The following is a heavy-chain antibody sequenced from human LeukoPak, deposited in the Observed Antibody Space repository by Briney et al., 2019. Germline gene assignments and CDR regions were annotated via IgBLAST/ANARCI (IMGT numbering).Heavy chain of an antibody. Sequence: GGSLRLSCAASGFTFSNAWMSWVRQAPGKGLEYVSAISSNGGSTYYANSVKGRFTISRDNSKNTLYLQMGSLRAEDMAVYYCARDGYYDSSGYPYWYFDLWGRGTLVTVSS. V-gene: IGHV3-64*01. CDR3: ARDGYYDSSGYPYWYFDL. CDR2: ISSNGGST. J-gene: IGHJ2*01. D-gene: IGHD3-22*01. CDR1: GFTFSNAW.